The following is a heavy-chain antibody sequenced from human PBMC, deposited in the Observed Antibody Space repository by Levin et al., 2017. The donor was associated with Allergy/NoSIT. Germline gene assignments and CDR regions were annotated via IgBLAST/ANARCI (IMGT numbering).Heavy chain of an antibody. CDR1: GYMFTGYY. J-gene: IGHJ4*02. CDR3: ARGSDADWLSSTLDF. V-gene: IGHV1-2*02. CDR2: ISPYAGGT. D-gene: IGHD3-9*01. Sequence: ASVKVSCKASGYMFTGYYIHWVRQAPGQGLEWVGWISPYAGGTYYAQKFQGRVTMTRETSVSTVYMEMDRLTSDDTAVYFCARGSDADWLSSTLDFWGRGALVTVSS.